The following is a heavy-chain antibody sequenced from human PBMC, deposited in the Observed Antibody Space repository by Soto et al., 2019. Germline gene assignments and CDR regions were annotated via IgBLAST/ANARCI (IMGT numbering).Heavy chain of an antibody. J-gene: IGHJ6*02. CDR1: GFTFSNAW. Sequence: GGSLRLSCAASGFTFSNAWMNWVRQAPGKGLEWVGRIKSKTDGGTTDYAAPVKGRFTISRDDSKNTLYLQMNSLKTEDTAVYYCTTFTFFGVDNPQDYYYYGMDVWAQGTTVTVSS. CDR2: IKSKTDGGTT. D-gene: IGHD3-3*01. CDR3: TTFTFFGVDNPQDYYYYGMDV. V-gene: IGHV3-15*07.